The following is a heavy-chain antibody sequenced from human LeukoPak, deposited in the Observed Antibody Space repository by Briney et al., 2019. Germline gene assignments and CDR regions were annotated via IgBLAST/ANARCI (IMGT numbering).Heavy chain of an antibody. CDR2: ISAHNGNT. Sequence: ASVKVSCKASGYTFTSYGISWVRQAPGQGLEWMGWISAHNGNTNYAQKLQGRVTMTTDTSTSTAYMELRSLRSDDTAVYYCARGYYCSGGSCYPSHFDYWGQGTLVTVSS. CDR3: ARGYYCSGGSCYPSHFDY. D-gene: IGHD2-15*01. CDR1: GYTFTSYG. J-gene: IGHJ4*02. V-gene: IGHV1-18*01.